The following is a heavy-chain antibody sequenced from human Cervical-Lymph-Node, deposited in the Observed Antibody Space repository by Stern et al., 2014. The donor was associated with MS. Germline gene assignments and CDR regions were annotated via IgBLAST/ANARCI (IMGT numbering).Heavy chain of an antibody. J-gene: IGHJ4*02. CDR2: IYPGDSDT. CDR1: GYSFTSYW. V-gene: IGHV5-51*03. CDR3: ARGPVATVLGVVPYYFDY. Sequence: DQLVQSGAEVKQPGESLKISCKGSGYSFTSYWIGWVRQMPGKGLEWMGIIYPGDSDTRYSPSLHGQVTISADKSIRTAYLQWSSLKASDSAMYYCARGPVATVLGVVPYYFDYWGQGTLVTVSS. D-gene: IGHD3-3*01.